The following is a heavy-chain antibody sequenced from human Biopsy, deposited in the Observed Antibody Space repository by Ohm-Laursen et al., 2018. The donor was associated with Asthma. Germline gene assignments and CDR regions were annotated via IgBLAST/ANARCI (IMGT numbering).Heavy chain of an antibody. J-gene: IGHJ6*02. V-gene: IGHV1-46*01. CDR2: INPSGGST. CDR1: GDILSSFG. Sequence: SVKVSCKAHGDILSSFGIKWVRKAPGQGLEWMGIINPSGGSTSYAQKFQGRVTMTRDTSTSTAYMELSSLRSEDTAVYYCARDFLFQHGSSWYYYYYGMDVWGQGTTVTVSS. CDR3: ARDFLFQHGSSWYYYYYGMDV. D-gene: IGHD6-13*01.